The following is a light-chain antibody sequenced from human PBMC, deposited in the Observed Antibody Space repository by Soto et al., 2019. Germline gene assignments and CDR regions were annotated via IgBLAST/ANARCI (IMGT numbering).Light chain of an antibody. CDR1: QRFDSNF. V-gene: IGKV3-20*01. J-gene: IGKJ2*01. CDR2: VSS. Sequence: EIVLTQSPGTLSLSPGEIATLSCRASQRFDSNFLAWYLQRPGQAPRLLVQVSSTRAADVPDRFSGSGSETDFTLLISRLEPEDFAVYYCQQYGRSTLLFAFGQGTKVGVK. CDR3: QQYGRSTLLFA.